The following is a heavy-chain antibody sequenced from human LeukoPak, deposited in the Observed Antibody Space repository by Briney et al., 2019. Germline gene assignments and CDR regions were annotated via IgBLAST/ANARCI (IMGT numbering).Heavy chain of an antibody. V-gene: IGHV4-34*01. J-gene: IGHJ4*02. Sequence: SETLSLTCAVSGVSFNDYYWSWGRQTPGKGLEWIGEINHSGDTNDSPSLKSRVTLSIDTTRKQFSLNLRSVTVADTGIYYCTRMTTGHDYWGQGTLVTVSS. CDR2: INHSGDT. D-gene: IGHD4-17*01. CDR3: TRMTTGHDY. CDR1: GVSFNDYY.